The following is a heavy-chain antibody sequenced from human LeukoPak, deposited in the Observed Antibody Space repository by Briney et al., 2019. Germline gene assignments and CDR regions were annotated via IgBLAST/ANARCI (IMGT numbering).Heavy chain of an antibody. CDR3: AGLRYQRDY. J-gene: IGHJ4*02. CDR1: GGSFSGYY. Sequence: SETLSLTCAVYGGSFSGYYWSWIRQPPGKGLEWIGEINHSGSTNYNPSLKSRVTISVDTSKNQFSLKLSSVTAADTAVYYCAGLRYQRDYWGQGTLVTVSS. D-gene: IGHD1-14*01. V-gene: IGHV4-34*01. CDR2: INHSGST.